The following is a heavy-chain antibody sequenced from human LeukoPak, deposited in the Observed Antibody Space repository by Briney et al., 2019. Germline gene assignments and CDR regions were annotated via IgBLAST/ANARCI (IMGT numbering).Heavy chain of an antibody. J-gene: IGHJ4*02. CDR1: GGSISSSSYY. CDR2: IYHSGST. CDR3: AREYVAAAGSDY. D-gene: IGHD6-13*01. V-gene: IGHV4-30-2*01. Sequence: PSETLSLTCTVSGGSISSSSYYWSWIRQPPGKGLEWIGYIYHSGSTYYNPSLKSRVTISVDRSKNQFSLKLSSVTAADTAVYYCAREYVAAAGSDYWGQGTLVTVSS.